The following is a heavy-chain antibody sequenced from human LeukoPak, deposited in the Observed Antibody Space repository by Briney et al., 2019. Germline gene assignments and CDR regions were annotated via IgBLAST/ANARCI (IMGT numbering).Heavy chain of an antibody. CDR2: LSGSGGNT. Sequence: GGSLRLSCAASGFIFSSYAMSWVRQAPGKGLEWVSALSGSGGNTYYADSVKGRFTISRDNSKNTLFLQMNSLRVEDTAVYYCARDFSGASRIDYWGQGTLVTVS. V-gene: IGHV3-23*01. J-gene: IGHJ4*02. CDR3: ARDFSGASRIDY. D-gene: IGHD4/OR15-4a*01. CDR1: GFIFSSYA.